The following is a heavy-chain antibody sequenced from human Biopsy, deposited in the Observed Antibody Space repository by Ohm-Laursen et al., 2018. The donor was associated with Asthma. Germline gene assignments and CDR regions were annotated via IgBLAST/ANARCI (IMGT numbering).Heavy chain of an antibody. CDR1: GFTFSSYA. CDR2: ISSSGAST. CDR3: AKGGTYTTDRYAY. J-gene: IGHJ4*02. V-gene: IGHV3-23*01. Sequence: SLRLSCTASGFTFSSYAMSWVRQAPGKGLGWVSSISSSGASTYYADSVKGRFTISRDNSKNTLYLQMSSLRADDTAVYYCAKGGTYTTDRYAYWGQGSLVTASS. D-gene: IGHD1-26*01.